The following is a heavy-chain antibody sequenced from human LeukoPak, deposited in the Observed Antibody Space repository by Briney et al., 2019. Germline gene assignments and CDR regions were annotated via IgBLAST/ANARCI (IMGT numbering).Heavy chain of an antibody. V-gene: IGHV1-18*01. D-gene: IGHD3-10*01. J-gene: IGHJ6*03. CDR3: ARDVLWFGELPYYYYYYMDV. CDR1: GYTFTSYG. Sequence: GASVKVSCKASGYTFTSYGISWVRQAPGQGLEWMGWISAYNGNTNYAQKLQGRVTMTTDTSTSTAYMELRSLRSDDTAVYYCARDVLWFGELPYYYYYYMDVWGKGTTVTISS. CDR2: ISAYNGNT.